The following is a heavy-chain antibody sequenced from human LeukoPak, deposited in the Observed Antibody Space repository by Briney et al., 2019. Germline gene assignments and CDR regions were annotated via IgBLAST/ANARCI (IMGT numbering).Heavy chain of an antibody. J-gene: IGHJ2*01. CDR3: ARGTVTPGHWYFDL. CDR1: GFTFSSYA. D-gene: IGHD4-17*01. V-gene: IGHV3-30-3*01. Sequence: GSLRLSCAASGFTFSSYAMHWVRQAPGKGLEWVAVTSYDESHKYYADSVKGRFTISRDNFKSTLDLQMNSLRPEDTAVYYCARGTVTPGHWYFDLWGRGTLVTVSS. CDR2: TSYDESHK.